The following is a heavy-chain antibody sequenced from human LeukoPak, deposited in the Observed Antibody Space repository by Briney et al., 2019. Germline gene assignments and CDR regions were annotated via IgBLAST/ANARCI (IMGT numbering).Heavy chain of an antibody. V-gene: IGHV3-30*18. CDR2: ISYDGSNK. CDR3: AKQSSGYDLANFDY. Sequence: GRSLRLSCAASGFTLSSYGMHWVRQAPGKGLEWVAVISYDGSNKYYADSVKGRFTISRDNSKNTLYLQMNSLRAEDTAVYYCAKQSSGYDLANFDYWGQGTLVTVSS. CDR1: GFTLSSYG. J-gene: IGHJ4*02. D-gene: IGHD5-12*01.